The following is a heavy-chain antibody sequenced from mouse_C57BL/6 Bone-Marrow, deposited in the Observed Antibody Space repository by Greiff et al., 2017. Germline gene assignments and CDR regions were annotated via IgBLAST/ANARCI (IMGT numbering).Heavy chain of an antibody. CDR3: ARSAWFAY. V-gene: IGHV1-59*01. Sequence: VQLQQPGAELVRPGTSVKLSCKASGYTFTSYWMHWVKQRPGQGLEWIGVIDPSDSYTNYNQKFKGKATLTVDTSSSTAYVQLSSLTSEDSAVYYCARSAWFAYWGQGTLVTVSA. CDR2: IDPSDSYT. J-gene: IGHJ3*01. CDR1: GYTFTSYW.